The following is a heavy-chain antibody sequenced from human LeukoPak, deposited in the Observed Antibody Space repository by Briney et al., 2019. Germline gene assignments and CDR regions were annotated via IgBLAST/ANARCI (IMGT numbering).Heavy chain of an antibody. J-gene: IGHJ6*03. CDR1: GYTFTGYY. CDR3: ARDIYDSSGYYSVGFGYYYYYMDV. Sequence: ASVKVSCKASGYTFTGYYMHWVRQAPGQGLEWMGWINPDSGGTSYAQKFQGRVTMTRDTSISTAYMELSRLRSDDTAVYYCARDIYDSSGYYSVGFGYYYYYMDVWGKGATVTISS. CDR2: INPDSGGT. D-gene: IGHD3-22*01. V-gene: IGHV1-2*02.